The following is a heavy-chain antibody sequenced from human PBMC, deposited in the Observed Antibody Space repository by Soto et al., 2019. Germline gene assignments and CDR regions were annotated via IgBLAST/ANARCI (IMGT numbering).Heavy chain of an antibody. CDR2: INAGNVNT. V-gene: IGHV1-3*01. CDR1: GYTFTSYA. J-gene: IGHJ6*03. D-gene: IGHD5-12*01. CDR3: ARDRYSGYDYADYYYYYMDV. Sequence: ASVKVSCKASGYTFTSYAMHWVRQAPGQRLEWMGWINAGNVNTKYSQKFQGRVTITRDTSASTAYMELSSLRSEDTAVYYCARDRYSGYDYADYYYYYMDVWGKGTTVTVSS.